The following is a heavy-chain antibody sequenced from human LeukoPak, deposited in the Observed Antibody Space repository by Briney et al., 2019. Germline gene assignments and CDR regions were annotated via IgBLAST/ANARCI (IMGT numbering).Heavy chain of an antibody. Sequence: GGSLRLSCSASGFTFSRYAMHWVRQAPGKGLEYVSGINDNGGRTHYGDSVKGRFSISRDNSKNTLHLQMSTLRAEDTALYYCVKDVGGSYAFDYRGQGILVTVAS. CDR3: VKDVGGSYAFDY. CDR1: GFTFSRYA. J-gene: IGHJ4*02. V-gene: IGHV3-64D*09. CDR2: INDNGGRT. D-gene: IGHD1-26*01.